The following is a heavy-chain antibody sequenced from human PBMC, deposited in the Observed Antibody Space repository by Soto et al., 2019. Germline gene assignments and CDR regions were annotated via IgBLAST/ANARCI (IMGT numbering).Heavy chain of an antibody. D-gene: IGHD6-13*01. J-gene: IGHJ4*02. CDR1: GFTFSSYA. CDR3: AKDLLTLSSWYEGYFDY. V-gene: IGHV3-23*01. Sequence: GGSLRLSCAASGFTFSSYAMSWVRQAPGKGLEWVSAISGSGGSTYYADSVKGRFTISRDNSKNTLYLQMNSLRAEDTAVYYCAKDLLTLSSWYEGYFDYWGQGTLVTVSS. CDR2: ISGSGGST.